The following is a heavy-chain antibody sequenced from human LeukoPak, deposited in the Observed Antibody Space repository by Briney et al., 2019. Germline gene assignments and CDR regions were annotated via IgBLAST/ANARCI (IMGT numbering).Heavy chain of an antibody. D-gene: IGHD1-7*01. CDR2: ITTDGSGT. CDR1: GFTFGRYW. J-gene: IGHJ6*03. CDR3: AQGTSWINPYFYMDV. Sequence: GGSLRLSCADSGFTFGRYWMHWVRQAPGKGLVWVSHITTDGSGTSYADSVKGRFTIPRDNSKTTLYLQMNSLRAADTAIYYCAQGTSWINPYFYMDVWGKGTTVTVSS. V-gene: IGHV3-74*01.